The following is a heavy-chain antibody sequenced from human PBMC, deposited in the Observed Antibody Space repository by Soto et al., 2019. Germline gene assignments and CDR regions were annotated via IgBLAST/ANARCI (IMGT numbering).Heavy chain of an antibody. Sequence: QVQLVESGGGVVQPGRSLRLSCAASGFTFSSYGMHWVRQAPGKGLEWVAVISYDGSNKYYADSVKGRFTISRDNSKNTLYLQMNSLRAEDTAEYYCAKGGSRWGSGWPYFDYWGQGTLVTVSS. CDR3: AKGGSRWGSGWPYFDY. V-gene: IGHV3-30*18. CDR2: ISYDGSNK. D-gene: IGHD6-19*01. CDR1: GFTFSSYG. J-gene: IGHJ4*02.